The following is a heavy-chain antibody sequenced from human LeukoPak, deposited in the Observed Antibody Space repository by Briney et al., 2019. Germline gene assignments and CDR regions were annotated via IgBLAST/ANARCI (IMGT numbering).Heavy chain of an antibody. D-gene: IGHD5-12*01. V-gene: IGHV1-18*01. CDR1: GYIFTSFG. J-gene: IGHJ4*02. Sequence: ASVRVSCKASGYIFTSFGISWVRQAPGQGLEWMGWISAYNGNTDYAQKLQGRVTMTTDTSTSTAYMELRSLRSDDTAVYYCASGNVYSGYDYDYWGQGTLVTVSS. CDR3: ASGNVYSGYDYDY. CDR2: ISAYNGNT.